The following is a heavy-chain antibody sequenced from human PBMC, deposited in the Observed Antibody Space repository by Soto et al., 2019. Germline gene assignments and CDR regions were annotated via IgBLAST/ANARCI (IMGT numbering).Heavy chain of an antibody. Sequence: GGSLRLSCEASGFYFSPAWMMWVRQAPGKGLEWVGLIKSKTSGGTIDYAAPVKGRFTISRDDSERMLYLQMNSLRAEDTAVYYCVADVPNSSDYVPIDYWGPGT. J-gene: IGHJ4*02. D-gene: IGHD3-22*01. CDR1: GFYFSPAW. V-gene: IGHV3-15*01. CDR2: IKSKTSGGTI. CDR3: VADVPNSSDYVPIDY.